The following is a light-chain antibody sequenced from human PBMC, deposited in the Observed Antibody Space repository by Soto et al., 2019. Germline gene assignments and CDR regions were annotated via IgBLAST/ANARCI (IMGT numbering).Light chain of an antibody. Sequence: QSALTQPASVSGSRGQSITNSCTGTSSDVGGYNYVSWYQQHPGKAPKLMIYDVSNRPSGVSNRFSGSKSGNTASLTISGLQAEDEADYYCSSYTSCSTLVFGGGTKLTVL. J-gene: IGLJ2*01. CDR3: SSYTSCSTLV. CDR1: SSDVGGYNY. CDR2: DVS. V-gene: IGLV2-14*01.